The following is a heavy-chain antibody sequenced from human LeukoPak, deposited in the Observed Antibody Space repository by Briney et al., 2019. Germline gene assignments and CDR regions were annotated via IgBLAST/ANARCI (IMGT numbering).Heavy chain of an antibody. J-gene: IGHJ6*03. D-gene: IGHD7-27*01. CDR3: AKGIRQLGNYYYYMDV. Sequence: GGSLRLSCAVSGFTFSNYVMIWVRQAPGKGLERVSAISGTGANTFYADSVKGRFTMSRDNPKNMLYLQMNSLGAEDTALYYCAKGIRQLGNYYYYMDVWGKGTTVTVSS. CDR1: GFTFSNYV. V-gene: IGHV3-23*01. CDR2: ISGTGANT.